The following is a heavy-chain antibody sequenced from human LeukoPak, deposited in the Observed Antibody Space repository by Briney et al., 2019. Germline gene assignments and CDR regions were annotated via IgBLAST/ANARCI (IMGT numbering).Heavy chain of an antibody. CDR2: ITSSSSHI. CDR1: GFTFSHYS. D-gene: IGHD4-11*01. V-gene: IGHV3-21*01. Sequence: GGSLRLSCAASGFTFSHYSIDWVRQAPGKGLERVASITSSSSHIYYADSVKGRFTISRDNAKNSLYLQMNSLRAEDAAIYYCARVMMGATVTTFHYYCMDVWGVGTTVTVSS. CDR3: ARVMMGATVTTFHYYCMDV. J-gene: IGHJ6*03.